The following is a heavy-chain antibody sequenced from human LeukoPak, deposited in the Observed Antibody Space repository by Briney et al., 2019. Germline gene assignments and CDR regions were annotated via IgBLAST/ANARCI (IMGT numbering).Heavy chain of an antibody. J-gene: IGHJ4*02. D-gene: IGHD5-18*01. CDR2: IYYSGST. CDR1: GFTFSSYG. Sequence: LRLSCAASGFTFSSYGMHWVRQHPGKGLEWIGYIYYSGSTYYNPSLKSRVTISVDTSKNQFSLKLSSVTAADTAVYYCARQSTPERGYSYGYFDYWGQGTLVTVSS. CDR3: ARQSTPERGYSYGYFDY. V-gene: IGHV4-31*02.